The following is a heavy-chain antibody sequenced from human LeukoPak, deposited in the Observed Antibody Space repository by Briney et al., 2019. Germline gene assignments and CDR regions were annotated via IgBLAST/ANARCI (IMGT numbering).Heavy chain of an antibody. D-gene: IGHD2-8*02. CDR2: IYYSGIT. J-gene: IGHJ3*02. CDR1: GGSISSDY. CDR3: ARGSGSVLGAFDI. V-gene: IGHV4-59*01. Sequence: PSETLSLTCTVSGGSISSDYWSWIRQPPGKGLEWIGYIYYSGITNYNPSLKSRVTISVDTSRNQFSLKLSSLTAADTAVYYCARGSGSVLGAFDIWGQGTMVTVSS.